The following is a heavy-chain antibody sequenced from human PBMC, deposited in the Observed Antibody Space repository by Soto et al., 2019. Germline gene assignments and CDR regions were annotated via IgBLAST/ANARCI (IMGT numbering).Heavy chain of an antibody. CDR3: ARMATFGSLNWFDP. V-gene: IGHV1-2*02. Sequence: ASVKVSCKASGYTFTGYYMHWVRQAPGQGLEWMGWINPGSGGTDYAQKFQGRVTMTRDTSIATAYMELSSLRSDDTAIYYCARMATFGSLNWFDPWGQGTLATVSS. CDR1: GYTFTGYY. D-gene: IGHD3-16*01. J-gene: IGHJ5*02. CDR2: INPGSGGT.